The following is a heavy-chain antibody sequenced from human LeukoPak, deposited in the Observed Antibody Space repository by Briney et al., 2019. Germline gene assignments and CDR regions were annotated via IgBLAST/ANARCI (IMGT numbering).Heavy chain of an antibody. CDR3: ASQKVVVVAAKSSDAFDI. J-gene: IGHJ3*02. D-gene: IGHD2-15*01. V-gene: IGHV3-33*01. Sequence: GGSLRLSCAASGFTFSSYGMHWVRQAPGKGLEWVAVIWYDGSNKYYADSVKGRFTISRDNSKNTLYLQMNSLRAEDTAVYYCASQKVVVVAAKSSDAFDIWGQGTMVTVSS. CDR2: IWYDGSNK. CDR1: GFTFSSYG.